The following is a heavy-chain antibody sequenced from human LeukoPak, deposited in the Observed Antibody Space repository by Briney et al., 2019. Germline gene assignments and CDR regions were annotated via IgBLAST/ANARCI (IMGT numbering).Heavy chain of an antibody. D-gene: IGHD3-22*01. CDR2: VNTNTGNP. Sequence: ASVKVSCKASGYTFTRNTINWVRQAPGQGLEWMGWVNTNTGNPTYAQGFTGRFVFSSDTSVSTAYLQIGSLKAEDTAVHYCVTNFDSSGYFGYWGQGTLVTVSS. V-gene: IGHV7-4-1*01. CDR1: GYTFTRNT. CDR3: VTNFDSSGYFGY. J-gene: IGHJ4*02.